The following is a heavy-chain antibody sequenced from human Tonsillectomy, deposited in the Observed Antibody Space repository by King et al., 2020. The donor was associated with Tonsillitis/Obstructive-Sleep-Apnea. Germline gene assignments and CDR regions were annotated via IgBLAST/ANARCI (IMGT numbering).Heavy chain of an antibody. Sequence: VQLPQWGAGLLKPSETLSLTCAVYGGSFSGYYWTWIRQPPGKGLEWIGEIIDSGGTNYNPSLKSRVTISVDTSKNQFSLYLRSVTAADTAVYYCTRGSYSYNAMDVWGQGTTVTVSS. V-gene: IGHV4-34*01. CDR2: IIDSGGT. D-gene: IGHD5-18*01. J-gene: IGHJ6*02. CDR1: GGSFSGYY. CDR3: TRGSYSYNAMDV.